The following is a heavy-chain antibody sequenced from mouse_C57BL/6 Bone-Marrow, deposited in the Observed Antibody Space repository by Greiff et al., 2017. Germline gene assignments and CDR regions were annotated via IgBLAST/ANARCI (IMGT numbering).Heavy chain of an antibody. CDR2: IDPENGDT. D-gene: IGHD2-4*01. Sequence: EVQLQESGAELVRPGASVKLSCTASGFNIKDDYMHWVKPRPEPGLEWIGWIDPENGDTEYASKFQGKANITADTSSNTAYLQLSSLTSEDSAVYYCARWIYYDYDEAWFAYWGQGTLVTVSA. CDR3: ARWIYYDYDEAWFAY. J-gene: IGHJ3*01. CDR1: GFNIKDDY. V-gene: IGHV14-4*01.